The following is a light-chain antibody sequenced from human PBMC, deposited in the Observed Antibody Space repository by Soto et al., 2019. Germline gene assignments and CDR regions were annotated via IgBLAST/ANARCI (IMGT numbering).Light chain of an antibody. CDR3: AQHGKP. V-gene: IGKV3-20*01. J-gene: IGKJ1*01. CDR2: GAS. Sequence: SHSAATVSVTPRVRATLSCRASQSISGALAWYQQKPGQAPRLLIYGASSRATGIPDRFSGSGSGTDFTLTIRRLEPEDSAVSYCAQHGKPFGQGSKV. CDR1: QSISGA.